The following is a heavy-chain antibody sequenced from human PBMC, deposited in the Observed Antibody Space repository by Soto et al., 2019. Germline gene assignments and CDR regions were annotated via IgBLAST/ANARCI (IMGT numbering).Heavy chain of an antibody. J-gene: IGHJ3*02. D-gene: IGHD1-20*01. CDR1: GFTFSSYS. V-gene: IGHV3-21*01. CDR3: ARVGELRIGNRNDGESNAFDI. CDR2: ISSSSSYI. Sequence: GGSLRLSCAASGFTFSSYSMNWVRQAPGKGLEWVSSISSSSSYIYYADSVKGRFTISRDNAKNSLYLQMNSLRAEDTAVYYCARVGELRIGNRNDGESNAFDIWGQGTMVTVSS.